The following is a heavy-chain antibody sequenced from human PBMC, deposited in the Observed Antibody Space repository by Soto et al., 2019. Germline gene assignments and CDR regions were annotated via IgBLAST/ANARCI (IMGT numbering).Heavy chain of an antibody. Sequence: QVQLQESGPGLVKPSQTLSLTCTVSAGSISSGDYYWSWIRQPPGKGLEWIGYIYYSGSTYYNPSLKSRVPISLDTSKNQFSLKVSSVTAADTAVYYCARYCSGGSCYEGRSSLFDYWGQGTLVTVSS. CDR2: IYYSGST. CDR3: ARYCSGGSCYEGRSSLFDY. J-gene: IGHJ4*02. D-gene: IGHD2-15*01. CDR1: AGSISSGDYY. V-gene: IGHV4-30-4*01.